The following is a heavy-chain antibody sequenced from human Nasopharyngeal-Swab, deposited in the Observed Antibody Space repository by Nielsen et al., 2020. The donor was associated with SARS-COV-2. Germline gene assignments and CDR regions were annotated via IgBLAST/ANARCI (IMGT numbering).Heavy chain of an antibody. CDR1: GFTFSSYW. J-gene: IGHJ4*02. D-gene: IGHD6-13*01. CDR2: INRDDTTA. CDR3: VPWGPATGRGFGY. V-gene: IGHV3-74*01. Sequence: GESLKISCVGSGFTFSSYWMHWVRQAPGKGLVWVSQINRDDTTATYADSVEGRFTISRANAKNTLYLQMNSLRVEDTAVYYCVPWGPATGRGFGYWGQGILVTVSS.